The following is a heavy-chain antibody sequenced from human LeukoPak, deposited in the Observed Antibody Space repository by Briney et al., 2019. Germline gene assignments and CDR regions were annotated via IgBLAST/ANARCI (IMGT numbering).Heavy chain of an antibody. D-gene: IGHD5-12*01. CDR1: GGTFSSYA. CDR3: ASHGQEDSGYDAETYYYYGMDV. J-gene: IGHJ6*02. CDR2: IIPIFGTA. Sequence: ASVKVSCKASGGTFSSYAISWVRQAPGQGLEWMGGIIPIFGTANYAQKFQGRVTITADESTSTAYMELSSLRSEDTAVSYCASHGQEDSGYDAETYYYYGMDVWGQGTTVTVSS. V-gene: IGHV1-69*13.